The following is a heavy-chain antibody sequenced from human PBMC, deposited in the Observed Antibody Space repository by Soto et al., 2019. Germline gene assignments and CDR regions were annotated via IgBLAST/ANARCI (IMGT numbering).Heavy chain of an antibody. CDR2: IYYSGST. J-gene: IGHJ6*02. V-gene: IGHV4-59*01. CDR3: ARSAGEMATYYYYGMDV. Sequence: SETLSLTCAVYGGSFSGYYWSWIRQPPGKGLEWIGYIYYSGSTNYNPSLKSRVTISVDTSKNQFSLKLSSVTAADTAVYYCARSAGEMATYYYYGMDVWGQGTTVTVSS. CDR1: GGSFSGYY. D-gene: IGHD3-16*01.